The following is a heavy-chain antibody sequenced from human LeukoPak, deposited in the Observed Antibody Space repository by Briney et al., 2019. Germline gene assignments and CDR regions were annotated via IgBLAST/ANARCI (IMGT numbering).Heavy chain of an antibody. J-gene: IGHJ4*02. CDR3: AKRGVVIRVILVGFHKEAYYFDS. D-gene: IGHD3-22*01. Sequence: QAGGSLRLSSAVSGITFSNYGMSWVRQAPGHGLKWVAGISDSDGRSNDEYSVKGQFNISRDNPKNALYLQMSSLRAEDTAVYFCAKRGVVIRVILVGFHKEAYYFDSWGQGALVTVSS. CDR1: GITFSNYG. CDR2: ISDSDGRS. V-gene: IGHV3-23*01.